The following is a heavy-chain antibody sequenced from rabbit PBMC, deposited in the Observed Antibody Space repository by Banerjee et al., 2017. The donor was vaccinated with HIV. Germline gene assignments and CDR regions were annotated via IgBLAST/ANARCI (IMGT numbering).Heavy chain of an antibody. J-gene: IGHJ3*01. CDR1: GFSFSSSYY. Sequence: QSLEESGGDLVKPGASLTLTCTASGFSFSSSYYMCWVRQAPGKGLEWIACMNSGGSSGNTVYANWAKGRFTISKTSSTTVTLQMTSLTAADTATYFCARTGAYAGGGYALGLWGQGTLVTVS. D-gene: IGHD8-1*01. CDR3: ARTGAYAGGGYALGL. V-gene: IGHV1S40*01. CDR2: MNSGGSSGNT.